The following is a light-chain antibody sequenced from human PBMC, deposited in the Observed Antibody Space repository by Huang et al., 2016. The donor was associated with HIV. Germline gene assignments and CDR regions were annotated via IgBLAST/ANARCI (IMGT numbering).Light chain of an antibody. CDR3: QQYYSTWT. Sequence: DIQMTQSPSSLSASVGDRVTITCRASQGLSNSLAWYQQKPGKAPKLLLYAASRLESGVPSRFNGSGSGTDYTLTISSLQPEDFATYYCQQYYSTWTFGQGTKVEIK. V-gene: IGKV1-NL1*01. CDR1: QGLSNS. CDR2: AAS. J-gene: IGKJ1*01.